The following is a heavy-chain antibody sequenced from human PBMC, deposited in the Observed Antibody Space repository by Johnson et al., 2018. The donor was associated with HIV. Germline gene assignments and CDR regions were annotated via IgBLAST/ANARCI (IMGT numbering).Heavy chain of an antibody. D-gene: IGHD4-23*01. CDR3: ARAVDYGGNSPSRAFDI. V-gene: IGHV3-9*01. J-gene: IGHJ3*02. CDR2: ISWNRGSI. Sequence: VQLVESGGGLVQPGRSLRLSCAASGFSFDDYAMHWVRQPPGKGLEWVSGISWNRGSIGYADSVKGRFTISRDNAKNSLYLQMRSLRAEDTALYYCARAVDYGGNSPSRAFDIWGRGTLVTVSS. CDR1: GFSFDDYA.